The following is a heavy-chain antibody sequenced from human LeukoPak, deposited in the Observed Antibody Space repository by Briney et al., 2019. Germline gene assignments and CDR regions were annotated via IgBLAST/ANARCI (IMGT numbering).Heavy chain of an antibody. D-gene: IGHD2-8*02. CDR1: GFTFSSHG. J-gene: IGHJ4*02. CDR3: AKDRGETGGFDY. V-gene: IGHV3-23*01. CDR2: ISGSGDT. Sequence: GGSLRLSCAASGFTFSSHGINWVRQAPGKGLEWVSAISGSGDTYYADSVKGRFTISRDNSKNTLYLQMNSLRAADTGVYFCAKDRGETGGFDYWGQGTLVTVSS.